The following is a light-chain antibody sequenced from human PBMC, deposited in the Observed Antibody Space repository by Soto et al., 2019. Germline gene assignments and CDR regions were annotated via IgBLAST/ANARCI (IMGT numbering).Light chain of an antibody. CDR2: EVN. CDR3: SSYTSSSTLGV. V-gene: IGLV2-14*01. J-gene: IGLJ1*01. CDR1: SSDVGGYNY. Sequence: QSVLTQPASVSGSPGQSITISFTGTSSDVGGYNYVSWYQQHPGKAPKLMIYEVNNRPSGVSNRFSGSKSGSTASLTISGLQAEDEADYYCSSYTSSSTLGVFGTGTKLTVL.